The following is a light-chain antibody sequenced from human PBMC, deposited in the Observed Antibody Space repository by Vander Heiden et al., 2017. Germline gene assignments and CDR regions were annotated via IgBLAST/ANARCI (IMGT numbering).Light chain of an antibody. CDR2: GKS. J-gene: IGLJ3*02. CDR3: QSYDSSLSAWV. CDR1: RSNIGAGFD. Sequence: QAVLTHPPSVSGAPGQRVTIPCPWSRSNIGAGFDVHWYQQLPGAAPKLLIYGKSNQPSGVPDRFSDSKSDTSASLAITGLQAEDEADYYCQSYDSSLSAWVFGGGTKLTV. V-gene: IGLV1-40*01.